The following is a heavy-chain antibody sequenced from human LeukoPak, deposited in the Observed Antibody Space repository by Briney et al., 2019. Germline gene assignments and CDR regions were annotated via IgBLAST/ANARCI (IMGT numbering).Heavy chain of an antibody. CDR1: GDSVNSLDL. Sequence: PSETLSLTCTVSGDSVNSLDLWSWVRQPPGKGLEWIGEMYLSGTTHSNPSVKSRVTISIDKSKNQFFLNLSSVTAADTAVYYCAGLVGRYSSGLYYYYFDYWGQGTLVTVSS. V-gene: IGHV4-4*02. J-gene: IGHJ4*02. CDR3: AGLVGRYSSGLYYYYFDY. CDR2: MYLSGTT. D-gene: IGHD3-22*01.